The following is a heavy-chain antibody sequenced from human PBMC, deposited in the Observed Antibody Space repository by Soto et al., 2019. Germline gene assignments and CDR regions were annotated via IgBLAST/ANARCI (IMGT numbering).Heavy chain of an antibody. V-gene: IGHV1-2*04. CDR2: INPNSGGT. J-gene: IGHJ6*03. D-gene: IGHD4-4*01. Sequence: ASVKVSCKASGYTFTGYYMHWVRQAPGQGLEWMGWINPNSGGTNYAQKFQGWVTMTRDTSISTAYMELSRLRSDDTAVYYCARGGTTVTTYYYYYMDVWGKGTTVTVSS. CDR3: ARGGTTVTTYYYYYMDV. CDR1: GYTFTGYY.